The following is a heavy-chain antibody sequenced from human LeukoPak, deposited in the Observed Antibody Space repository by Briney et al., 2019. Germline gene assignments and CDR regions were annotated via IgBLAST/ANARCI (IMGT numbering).Heavy chain of an antibody. CDR2: IVVGSGNT. J-gene: IGHJ3*01. V-gene: IGHV1-58*01. Sequence: SVKVSCKASGFTFTSSAVQWVRQARGQRLEWIGWIVVGSGNTNYAQKFQEIVTITRDMSTSLVYMELSSLRSEDTAVYYCAAEAAYYYDSRDAFDVWGQGTMVTVSS. CDR3: AAEAAYYYDSRDAFDV. D-gene: IGHD3-22*01. CDR1: GFTFTSSA.